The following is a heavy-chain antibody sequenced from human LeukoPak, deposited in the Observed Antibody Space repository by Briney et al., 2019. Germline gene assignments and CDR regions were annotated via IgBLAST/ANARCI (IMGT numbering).Heavy chain of an antibody. V-gene: IGHV3-30*18. J-gene: IGHJ4*02. Sequence: GGSLRLSCAASGFTFSSYGMHWVRQAPGKGLEWVAVISYDGSNKYYADSVKGRFTISRDNSKNTLYLQMNSLRAEDTAVYYCAKDLTAMVVPDYWGQGTLVTVSS. D-gene: IGHD5-18*01. CDR1: GFTFSSYG. CDR3: AKDLTAMVVPDY. CDR2: ISYDGSNK.